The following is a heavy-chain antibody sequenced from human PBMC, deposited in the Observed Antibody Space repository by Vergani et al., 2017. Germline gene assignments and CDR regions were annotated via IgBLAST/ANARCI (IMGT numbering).Heavy chain of an antibody. CDR1: GFTFSSYA. CDR3: AKDLFWGPPDGYYYDSSGRKLGPFDY. D-gene: IGHD3-22*01. J-gene: IGHJ4*02. CDR2: ISGSGGST. Sequence: EVQLLESGGGLVQPGGSLRLSCAASGFTFSSYAMSWVRQAPGKGLEWVSAISGSGGSTYYADSVKGRFTISRDNSKNTLYLQMNSLRAEDTAVYYCAKDLFWGPPDGYYYDSSGRKLGPFDYWGQGTLVTVSS. V-gene: IGHV3-23*01.